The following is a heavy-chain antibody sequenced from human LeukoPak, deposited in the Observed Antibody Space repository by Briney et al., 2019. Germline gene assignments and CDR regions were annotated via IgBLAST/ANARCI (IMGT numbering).Heavy chain of an antibody. CDR1: GGTFSDYS. V-gene: IGHV1-69*04. CDR2: IIPILNVP. CDR3: ARDRPRARYFDY. Sequence: GASVKVSCKASGGTFSDYSISWVRQAPGPGLEWMGRIIPILNVPNYAQKFEGRVTITADKSTSTAYMELSSLKSEDTAVYFCARDRPRARYFDYWGQGTLVTVSS. J-gene: IGHJ4*02. D-gene: IGHD2-15*01.